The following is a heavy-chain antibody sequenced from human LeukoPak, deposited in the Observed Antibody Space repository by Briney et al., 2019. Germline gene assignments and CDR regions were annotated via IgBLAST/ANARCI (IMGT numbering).Heavy chain of an antibody. CDR3: ARDGGSYGSLIDYYYYMDV. CDR2: IYYSGST. D-gene: IGHD5-18*01. CDR1: GGSISSYY. Sequence: SETLSLTCTVSGGSISSYYWSWIRQPPGKGLERIGYIYYSGSTNYNPSLKSRVTISVDTSKNQFSLKLSSVTAADTAVYYCARDGGSYGSLIDYYYYMDVWGKGTTVTISS. J-gene: IGHJ6*03. V-gene: IGHV4-59*01.